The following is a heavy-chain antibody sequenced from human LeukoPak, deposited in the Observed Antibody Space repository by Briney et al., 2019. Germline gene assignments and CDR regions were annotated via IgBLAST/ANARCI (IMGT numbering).Heavy chain of an antibody. CDR1: GLIFTNYG. CDR3: ARAYYGDGA. CDR2: IWYDGSKK. Sequence: PGRSLRLSCAASGLIFTNYGMHWVRQAPGKGLEWVAVIWYDGSKKDYADSVKGRFTISRDDSKNTLYLQMNSLRVEDTAVYYCARAYYGDGAWGQGTLVTVSS. D-gene: IGHD4-17*01. V-gene: IGHV3-33*01. J-gene: IGHJ5*02.